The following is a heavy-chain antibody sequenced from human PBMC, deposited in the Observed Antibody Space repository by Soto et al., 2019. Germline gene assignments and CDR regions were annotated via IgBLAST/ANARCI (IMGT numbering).Heavy chain of an antibody. CDR2: ISGSGGRS. Sequence: GGSLRLSCAASGFTFSNYAMTWVRQGPGKGLEWVSGISGSGGRSYYADSVKGRFTISRDNTKNTLYLQMHSLSSEDTVVYYCARDILTGYYNFSNWGQGTLVTVSS. CDR3: ARDILTGYYNFSN. J-gene: IGHJ4*02. V-gene: IGHV3-23*01. D-gene: IGHD3-9*01. CDR1: GFTFSNYA.